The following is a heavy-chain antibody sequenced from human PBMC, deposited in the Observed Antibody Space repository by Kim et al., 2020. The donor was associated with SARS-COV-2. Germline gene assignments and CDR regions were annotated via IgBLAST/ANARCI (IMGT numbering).Heavy chain of an antibody. J-gene: IGHJ5*02. CDR2: MNPNSGNT. CDR3: ARGNILYYYDSSGYYYDWFDP. Sequence: ASVKVSCKASGYTFTSYDINWVRQATGQGLEWMGWMNPNSGNTGYAQKFQGRVTMTRNTSISTAYMELSSLRSEDTAVYYCARGNILYYYDSSGYYYDWFDPWGQGTLVTVSS. D-gene: IGHD3-22*01. CDR1: GYTFTSYD. V-gene: IGHV1-8*01.